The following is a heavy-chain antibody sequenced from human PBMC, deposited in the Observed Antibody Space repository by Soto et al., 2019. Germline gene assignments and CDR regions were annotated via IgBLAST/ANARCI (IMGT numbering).Heavy chain of an antibody. V-gene: IGHV1-24*01. CDR3: ATDLGNPQLVPYFQH. J-gene: IGHJ1*01. CDR1: GYTLTELS. CDR2: FDPEDGET. D-gene: IGHD6-13*01. Sequence: GASVKVSCKVSGYTLTELSMHWVRQAPGKGLEWMGGFDPEDGETIYAQKFQGRVTMTEDTSTDTAYMELSSLRSEDTAVYYCATDLGNPQLVPYFQHWGQGTLVTVSS.